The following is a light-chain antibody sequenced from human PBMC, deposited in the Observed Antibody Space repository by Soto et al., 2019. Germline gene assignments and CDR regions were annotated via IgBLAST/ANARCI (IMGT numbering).Light chain of an antibody. CDR1: QTISSW. CDR3: QQYNSYSLT. V-gene: IGKV1-5*01. CDR2: DAS. Sequence: DIQMTQSPSTLSASIGDRVTITCRASQTISSWLAWYQQKPGKAPNLLIYDASILESGVPSRFSGSGSGTEFTLTISSLQPDDFGTYYCQQYNSYSLTFGGGTKVEIK. J-gene: IGKJ4*01.